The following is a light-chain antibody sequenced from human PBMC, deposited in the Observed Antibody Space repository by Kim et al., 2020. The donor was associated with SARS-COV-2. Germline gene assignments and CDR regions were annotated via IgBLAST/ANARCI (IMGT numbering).Light chain of an antibody. Sequence: GPPVTLSCTGTPSDVGLSDRVSWFQQPPGTAPHLLIYEVTTRPSGVPDRFSGSKSGNTASLTISGLQAEDEADYYCSSYTISSPWVFGGGTQLTVL. CDR1: PSDVGLSDR. CDR3: SSYTISSPWV. V-gene: IGLV2-18*02. CDR2: EVT. J-gene: IGLJ3*02.